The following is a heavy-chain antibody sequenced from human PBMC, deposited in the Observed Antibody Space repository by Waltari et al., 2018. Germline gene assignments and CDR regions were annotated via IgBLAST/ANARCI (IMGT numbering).Heavy chain of an antibody. CDR1: GGSFSGYY. CDR2: VHDRGDT. V-gene: IGHV4-34*02. J-gene: IGHJ3*02. D-gene: IGHD3-22*01. Sequence: QVQLQQWGAGLLKPSETLSLTCAVYGGSFSGYYWTWIRQSPGKGLEWIGEVHDRGDTNYNPSLKSRVTLSVDTSKNQFTLKLNSVTAADTAVYYCARDPRPYDSSGPRALDIWGQGTMVTVSS. CDR3: ARDPRPYDSSGPRALDI.